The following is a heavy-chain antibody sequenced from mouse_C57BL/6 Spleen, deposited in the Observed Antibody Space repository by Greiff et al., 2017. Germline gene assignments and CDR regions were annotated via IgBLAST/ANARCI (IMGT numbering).Heavy chain of an antibody. CDR3: TRGAY. J-gene: IGHJ2*01. CDR2: IDPETGGT. CDR1: GYTFTDYE. Sequence: VQLQQPGAELVRPGASVTLSCKASGYTFTDYEMHWVKQTPVHGLEWIGAIDPETGGTAYNQKFKGKAILTVDKSSSTAYMELRSLTSEDSAVYYCTRGAYWGQGTTRTGSS. V-gene: IGHV1-15*01.